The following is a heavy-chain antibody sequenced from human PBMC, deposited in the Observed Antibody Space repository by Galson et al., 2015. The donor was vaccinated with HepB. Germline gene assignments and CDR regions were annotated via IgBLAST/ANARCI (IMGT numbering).Heavy chain of an antibody. D-gene: IGHD3-3*01. CDR1: GGTFSSYT. J-gene: IGHJ4*02. Sequence: SVKVSCKASGGTFSSYTISWVRQAPGQGLEWMGRIIRLFGIANYAPRLQGRPKITADKSTDTAYMELSSLTSEDTAVYFCARGDRDGYNTRGQLDNWGQGTPVTVSS. V-gene: IGHV1-69*10. CDR3: ARGDRDGYNTRGQLDN. CDR2: IIRLFGIA.